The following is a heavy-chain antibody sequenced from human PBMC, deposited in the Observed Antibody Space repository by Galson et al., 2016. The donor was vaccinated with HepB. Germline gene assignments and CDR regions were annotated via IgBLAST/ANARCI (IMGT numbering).Heavy chain of an antibody. D-gene: IGHD3-10*01. CDR3: AREPQKGGVDV. J-gene: IGHJ6*02. Sequence: SLRLSCAAFGFAFDDYALHWVRQAPGKGLEWVSGLSWNTGRLDYADSVKGRFTMSRDSAKNTLYLQMNSLRVEDTALYFCAREPQKGGVDVWGQGTTVTVSS. V-gene: IGHV3-9*01. CDR1: GFAFDDYA. CDR2: LSWNTGRL.